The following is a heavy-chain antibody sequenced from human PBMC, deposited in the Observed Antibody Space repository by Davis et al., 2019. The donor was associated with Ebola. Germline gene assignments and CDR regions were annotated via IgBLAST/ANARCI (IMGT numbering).Heavy chain of an antibody. CDR3: ARGLTGDYYYYYYMDV. Sequence: SETLSLTCTVSGGSISSSSYYWGWIRPPPGKGLEWIGSIYYSGSTYYNPSLKSRVTISVDTSKNQFSLKLSSVTAADTAVYYCARGLTGDYYYYYYMDVWGKGTTVTVSS. D-gene: IGHD7-27*01. CDR1: GGSISSSSYY. V-gene: IGHV4-39*07. CDR2: IYYSGST. J-gene: IGHJ6*03.